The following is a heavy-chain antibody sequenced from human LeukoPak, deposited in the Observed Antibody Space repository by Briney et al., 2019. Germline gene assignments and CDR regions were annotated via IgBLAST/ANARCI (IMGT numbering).Heavy chain of an antibody. J-gene: IGHJ5*02. V-gene: IGHV4-59*01. Sequence: KPSETLSLTCTVSGGSIGSYYWSWIRQPPGKGLEWIGYIYYSGSTNYNPSLKGRVTISVDTSKNQFSLKLSSVTAADTAVYYCARGAGGNWFDPWGQGTLVTVSS. CDR2: IYYSGST. D-gene: IGHD3-10*01. CDR1: GGSIGSYY. CDR3: ARGAGGNWFDP.